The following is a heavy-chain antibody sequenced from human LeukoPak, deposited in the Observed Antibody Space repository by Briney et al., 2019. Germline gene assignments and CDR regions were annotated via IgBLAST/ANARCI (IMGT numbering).Heavy chain of an antibody. J-gene: IGHJ4*02. CDR1: GDSVTGYF. CDR2: IYKIGTT. D-gene: IGHD2-15*01. CDR3: VIGVGWQPDY. Sequence: SETLSLTCTVFGDSVTGYFLNWVRQPPGKGLEWIGHIYKIGTTNYNPSLKSRLTISADTSKDQFSLQLRSVTAADTAVYYCVIGVGWQPDYWGQGALVTVSS. V-gene: IGHV4-59*02.